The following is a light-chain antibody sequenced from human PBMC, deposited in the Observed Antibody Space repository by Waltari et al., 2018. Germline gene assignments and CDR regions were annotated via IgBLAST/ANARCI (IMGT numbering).Light chain of an antibody. CDR1: RSNIGSNHS. J-gene: IGLJ3*02. V-gene: IGLV1-40*01. CDR3: QSYDSGLSAPV. CDR2: DYT. Sequence: QSVLTQPPSVSGAPGQRVTIPCAGSRSNIGSNHSIHWYQQLPGTAPKPIIYDYTNRPSGIPDRFSGSKSATSASLAITGLQAEDEADYYCQSYDSGLSAPVFGGGTKLTVL.